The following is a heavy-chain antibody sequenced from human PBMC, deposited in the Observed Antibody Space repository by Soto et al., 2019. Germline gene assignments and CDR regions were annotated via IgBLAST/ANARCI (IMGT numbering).Heavy chain of an antibody. CDR3: ARDSGTIEAWPLYFDY. D-gene: IGHD3-9*01. CDR1: GFTFSNSM. Sequence: QVQLVESGGGVVQPGRSLRLSCVASGFTFSNSMIHWVRQAPGKGLDWVAVLSYDGSNKYYADSVKGRFTISRDNSKNTLYLQMDSLRAEDTAVYYCARDSGTIEAWPLYFDYWIQGTLVTVSS. J-gene: IGHJ4*02. V-gene: IGHV3-30-3*01. CDR2: LSYDGSNK.